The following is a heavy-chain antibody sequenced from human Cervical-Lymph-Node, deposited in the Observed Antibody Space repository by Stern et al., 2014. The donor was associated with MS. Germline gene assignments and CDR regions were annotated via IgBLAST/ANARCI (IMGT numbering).Heavy chain of an antibody. CDR2: INASGGST. J-gene: IGHJ6*02. CDR3: ARDRYYDILTGYYPRVYYYYGMDV. D-gene: IGHD3-9*01. CDR1: GYTFTSYY. Sequence: VKLVESGAEVKKPGASVKVSCKASGYTFTSYYMHWVRQAPGQGLEWMGIINASGGSTSYAQKFQGRVTMTRDTSTSTVYMELSSLRSEDTAVYYCARDRYYDILTGYYPRVYYYYGMDVWGQGTTVTVSS. V-gene: IGHV1-46*01.